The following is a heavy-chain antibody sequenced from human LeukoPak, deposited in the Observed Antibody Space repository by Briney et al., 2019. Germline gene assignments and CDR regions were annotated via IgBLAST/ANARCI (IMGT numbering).Heavy chain of an antibody. CDR3: AKFNIVVVPAAAFEY. CDR2: ISSSGSTT. D-gene: IGHD2-2*01. Sequence: GGSLRLSCAVSGFAFSSYAMSWVRQAPGKGLEWVSGISSSGSTTYYADSVKGRFTISRDNSKNTLYLQMNSLRAEDTATYYCAKFNIVVVPAAAFEYWGQGTLVTVSS. CDR1: GFAFSSYA. V-gene: IGHV3-23*01. J-gene: IGHJ4*02.